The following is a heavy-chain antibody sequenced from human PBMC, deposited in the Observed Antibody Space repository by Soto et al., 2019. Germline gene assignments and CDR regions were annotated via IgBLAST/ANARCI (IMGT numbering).Heavy chain of an antibody. V-gene: IGHV3-73*01. Sequence: GGSLRLSCAASGFAFSGSAMYWVRQASGKGPEWVGRIRSKGHNYATEYAASVKGRFTISRDDSKNTSYLQMNSLQTEDTAVYYCTRDLFSYDYSGILWFDPWGQGTLVTVSS. J-gene: IGHJ5*02. D-gene: IGHD3-16*01. CDR1: GFAFSGSA. CDR3: TRDLFSYDYSGILWFDP. CDR2: IRSKGHNYAT.